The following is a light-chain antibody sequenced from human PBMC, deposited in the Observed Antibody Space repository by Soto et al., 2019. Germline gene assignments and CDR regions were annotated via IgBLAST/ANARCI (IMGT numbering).Light chain of an antibody. J-gene: IGKJ5*01. V-gene: IGKV3D-15*01. CDR1: QSIRSN. Sequence: EIVMTQSPATLSVSPGERATLSCRASQSIRSNLAWYQQKPGQAPRLLINNAFNRATGIPARFSGSGSGTEFTLTISSLQSEDFAVYYCQQYNNWPPITFGQGTRLEIK. CDR3: QQYNNWPPIT. CDR2: NAF.